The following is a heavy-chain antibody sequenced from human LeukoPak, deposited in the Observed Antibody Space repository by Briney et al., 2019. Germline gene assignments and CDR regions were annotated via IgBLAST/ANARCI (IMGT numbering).Heavy chain of an antibody. CDR3: ARASAAAPFDY. CDR2: IYTSGST. J-gene: IGHJ4*02. Sequence: SETLSLTCTVSGGSISSGSYYWSWIRQPAGKGLEWIGRIYTSGSTNYNPSFKSRVTISVDTSKNQFSLKLSSVTAADTAVYCCARASAAAPFDYWGQGTLVTVSS. CDR1: GGSISSGSYY. D-gene: IGHD2-2*01. V-gene: IGHV4-61*02.